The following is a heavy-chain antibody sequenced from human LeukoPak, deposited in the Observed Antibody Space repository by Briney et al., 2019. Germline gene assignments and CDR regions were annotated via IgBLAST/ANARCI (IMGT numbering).Heavy chain of an antibody. CDR1: GFTFSSYA. CDR3: AKEAGSSSGWGADWFDP. J-gene: IGHJ5*02. V-gene: IGHV3-23*01. CDR2: ISGSGGST. Sequence: GGSLRLSCAASGFTFSSYAMSWVRQAPGKGLEWVSAISGSGGSTYYADSVKGRFTISRDNSKNTLYLQMNSLRAEDTAVYYCAKEAGSSSGWGADWFDPWGQGTLVTVSS. D-gene: IGHD6-19*01.